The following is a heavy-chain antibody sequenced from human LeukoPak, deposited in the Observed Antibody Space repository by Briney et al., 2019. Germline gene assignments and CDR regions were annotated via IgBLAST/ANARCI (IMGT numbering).Heavy chain of an antibody. J-gene: IGHJ4*02. CDR2: ISYDGSNK. CDR1: GFTFSSYA. Sequence: PGGSLRLSCAASGFTFSSYAMHWVRQAPGKGLEWVAVISYDGSNKYYADSVKGRFTISRDNSKNTLYLQMNSLRAEDTAVYYCARDRFAYCGGDCYSFDYWGQGTLVTVSS. D-gene: IGHD2-21*02. V-gene: IGHV3-30-3*01. CDR3: ARDRFAYCGGDCYSFDY.